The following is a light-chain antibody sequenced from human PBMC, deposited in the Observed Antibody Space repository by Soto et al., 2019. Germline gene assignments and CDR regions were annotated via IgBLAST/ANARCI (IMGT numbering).Light chain of an antibody. CDR2: DDS. CDR1: NIGSKR. J-gene: IGLJ2*01. CDR3: QVWAGSSDLVV. Sequence: SYVLTQPPSVSVAPGQTARITCGGNNIGSKRVHWYQQKPGQAPVLVVYDDSGRPSGIPERFSGSNSGNTATLTISRVEAGDEADYYCQVWAGSSDLVVFGGGTKLTVL. V-gene: IGLV3-21*02.